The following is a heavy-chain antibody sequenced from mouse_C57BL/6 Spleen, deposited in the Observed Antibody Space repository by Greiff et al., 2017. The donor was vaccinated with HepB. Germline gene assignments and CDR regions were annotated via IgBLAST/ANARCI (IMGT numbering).Heavy chain of an antibody. Sequence: DVKLVESGGGLVQPGGSLSLSCAASGFTFTDYYMSWVRQPPGKALEWVGFIRNKANGYTTEYSASVKGRFTISRDNSQSILYLQMNAQRAAVSATSCCARYMRWAALDYWGQGTSVTVSS. V-gene: IGHV7-3*01. CDR3: ARYMRWAALDY. CDR2: IRNKANGYTT. J-gene: IGHJ4*01. D-gene: IGHD1-1*02. CDR1: GFTFTDYY.